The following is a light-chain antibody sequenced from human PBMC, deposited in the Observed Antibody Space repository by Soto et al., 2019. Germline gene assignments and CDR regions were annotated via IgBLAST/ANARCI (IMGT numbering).Light chain of an antibody. CDR2: GAS. CDR1: QSVSSSY. Sequence: EIVLTQSPGTLSLSPGERATLSCRASQSVSSSYLAWYQQKPGQAPRLLIYGASSRATGILDRFSGSGSGTDFTLTTSRLEPEDFAVYYCQQYGSSLFTFGPGTKVDIK. CDR3: QQYGSSLFT. V-gene: IGKV3-20*01. J-gene: IGKJ3*01.